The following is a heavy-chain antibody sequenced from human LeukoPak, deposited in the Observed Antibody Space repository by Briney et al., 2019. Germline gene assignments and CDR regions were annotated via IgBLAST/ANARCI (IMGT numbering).Heavy chain of an antibody. J-gene: IGHJ4*02. CDR1: GYTFTSYG. CDR3: ARDNRYSGYSEVDY. Sequence: GASVKVSCKASGYTFTSYGISWVRQAPGQGLEWMGRIIPILGIANYAQKFQGRVTITADKSTSTAYMELSSLRSEDTAVYYCARDNRYSGYSEVDYWGQGTLVTVSS. V-gene: IGHV1-69*04. CDR2: IIPILGIA. D-gene: IGHD5-12*01.